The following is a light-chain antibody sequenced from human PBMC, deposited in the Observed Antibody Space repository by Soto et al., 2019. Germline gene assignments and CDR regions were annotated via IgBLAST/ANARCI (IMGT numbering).Light chain of an antibody. CDR2: GTS. Sequence: ALTQSPDTLSLSPGERATLSCRASQRVTSRFFAWYQQKPAQAPRMLIYGTSTRAAGIPDRFSGAGSGTDFTLTISRLEPEDFGVYYCQQFGYSLWTFGQGTKVEI. V-gene: IGKV3-20*01. CDR1: QRVTSRF. CDR3: QQFGYSLWT. J-gene: IGKJ1*01.